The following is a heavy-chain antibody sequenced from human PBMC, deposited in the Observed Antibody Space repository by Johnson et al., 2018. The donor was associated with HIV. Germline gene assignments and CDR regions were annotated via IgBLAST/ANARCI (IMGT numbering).Heavy chain of an antibody. CDR3: ARGQTAYSGYDVPLVI. J-gene: IGHJ3*02. CDR2: IWYDGSNK. D-gene: IGHD5-12*01. V-gene: IGHV3-33*01. Sequence: QVQLVESGGGVVQPGRSLRLSCAASGFTFSSYGMHWVRQAPGKGLEWVAVIWYDGSNKYYADSVKGRFTISRDNSKNTLYLQMNSLRVEDTAVYYCARGQTAYSGYDVPLVIWGQGTMVTVSS. CDR1: GFTFSSYG.